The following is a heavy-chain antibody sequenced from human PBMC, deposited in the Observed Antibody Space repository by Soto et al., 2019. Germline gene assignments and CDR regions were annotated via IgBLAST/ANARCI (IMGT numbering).Heavy chain of an antibody. V-gene: IGHV1-69*12. J-gene: IGHJ4*02. D-gene: IGHD6-25*01. CDR2: IIPFFGTT. Sequence: QVQLVQSGAEVKKPGSSVKVSCKASGGTFSSYSIIWVRLAPGQGLEWMGGIIPFFGTTNYARKFQGRLTIQADEPTSTAYRQLSSLSSEDTALDHCARDSRQEPATTFDYWGQGTLVTVSS. CDR3: ARDSRQEPATTFDY. CDR1: GGTFSSYS.